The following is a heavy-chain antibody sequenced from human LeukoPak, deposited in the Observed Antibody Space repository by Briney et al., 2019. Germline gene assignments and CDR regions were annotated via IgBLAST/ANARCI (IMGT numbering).Heavy chain of an antibody. Sequence: GGSLRLSCAASGFTFSYYRMNWVRQAPGKGLEWVSYINRSSSTIYYADSVKGRFTISRDNAKNSLYLQMNSLRAEDTAVYSCASLRWARATVTFDYWGQGALAT. CDR2: INRSSSTI. V-gene: IGHV3-48*04. J-gene: IGHJ4*02. CDR1: GFTFSYYR. CDR3: ASLRWARATVTFDY. D-gene: IGHD4-17*01.